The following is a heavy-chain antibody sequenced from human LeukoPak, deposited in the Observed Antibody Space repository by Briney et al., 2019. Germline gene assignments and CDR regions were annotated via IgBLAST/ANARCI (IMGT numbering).Heavy chain of an antibody. CDR2: FDPEDGET. CDR3: ATIVSSGYAYFDY. D-gene: IGHD3-22*01. V-gene: IGHV1-24*01. J-gene: IGHJ4*02. Sequence: ASVKVSCKVSGYTLTELSMYWVRQAPGKGLEWMGGFDPEDGETIYAQKFQGRVTMTEDTSTDTAYMELSSLRSEDTAVYYCATIVSSGYAYFDYWGQGTLVTVSS. CDR1: GYTLTELS.